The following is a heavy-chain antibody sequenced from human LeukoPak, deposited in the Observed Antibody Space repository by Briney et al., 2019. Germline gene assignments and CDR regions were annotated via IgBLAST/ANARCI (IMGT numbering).Heavy chain of an antibody. CDR1: GFTFSSYG. V-gene: IGHV3-23*01. CDR3: AKTVAAPDY. Sequence: GGTLRLSCAASGFTFSSYGMSWVRQAPGKGLEWVSAISGSGGRTFYADSVQGRFTISRDNYKNTLNLQMNSLRAEDTAVYYCAKTVAAPDYWGQGTLVTVSS. D-gene: IGHD4-23*01. J-gene: IGHJ4*02. CDR2: ISGSGGRT.